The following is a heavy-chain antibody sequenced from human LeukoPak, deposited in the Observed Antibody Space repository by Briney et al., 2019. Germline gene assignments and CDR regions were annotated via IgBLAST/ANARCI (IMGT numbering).Heavy chain of an antibody. D-gene: IGHD3-9*01. V-gene: IGHV4-39*01. J-gene: IGHJ4*02. CDR1: GDSITSNNFY. Sequence: SETLSLTCSVSGDSITSNNFYWGRFRQPPGKGLEWIGTVYHTGITHYNPSLSSRISMSVDTAKNHFSLRLNSVTANDTAVYYCARHGILTDHSVRYWGQGILVTVSS. CDR3: ARHGILTDHSVRY. CDR2: VYHTGIT.